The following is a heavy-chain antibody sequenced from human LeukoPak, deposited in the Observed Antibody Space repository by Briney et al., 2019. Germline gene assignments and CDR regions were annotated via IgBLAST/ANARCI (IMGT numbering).Heavy chain of an antibody. V-gene: IGHV4-4*07. CDR3: ARELGYCSSTSCYPYYYYYMGV. CDR2: IYTSGST. J-gene: IGHJ6*03. D-gene: IGHD2-2*01. CDR1: GGPVRKES. Sequence: TEALVLTCSVSGGPVRKESRTWIRPSPGKGLEWIGRIYTSGSTTYNPSLKGRVTMSVDTSKDQFSLKLSSVTAADTAVYYCARELGYCSSTSCYPYYYYYMGVWDKGTTVTVSS.